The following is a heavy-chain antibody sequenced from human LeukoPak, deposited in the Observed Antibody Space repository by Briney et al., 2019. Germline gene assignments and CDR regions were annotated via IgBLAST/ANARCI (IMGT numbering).Heavy chain of an antibody. D-gene: IGHD3-10*01. CDR2: FDPEDGET. V-gene: IGHV1-24*01. CDR1: GYTLTELS. J-gene: IGHJ5*02. CDR3: ATLHVLLWFGELSGNWFDP. Sequence: ASVKVSCKASGYTLTELSMHWVRQAPGKGLEWMGGFDPEDGETIYAQKFQGRVTMTEDTSTDTAYMELSSLRSEDTAVYYCATLHVLLWFGELSGNWFDPWGQGTLVTVSS.